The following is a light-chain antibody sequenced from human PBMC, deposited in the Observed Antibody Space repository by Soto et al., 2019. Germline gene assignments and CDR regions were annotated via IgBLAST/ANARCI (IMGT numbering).Light chain of an antibody. Sequence: DIQMTQSPSSVSASVGDRVIITCRASQNINRWLAWYQQKPGKAPQLLIYATSTLHSRVPSRFSGSGSGTDFTLTVSSLQPEDFATYYCQQANSFPHTLRGGTRVEIK. CDR3: QQANSFPHT. J-gene: IGKJ4*01. CDR1: QNINRW. V-gene: IGKV1-12*01. CDR2: ATS.